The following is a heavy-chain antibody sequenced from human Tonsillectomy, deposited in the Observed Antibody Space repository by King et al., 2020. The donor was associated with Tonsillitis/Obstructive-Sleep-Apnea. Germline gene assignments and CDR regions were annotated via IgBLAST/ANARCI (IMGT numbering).Heavy chain of an antibody. J-gene: IGHJ4*02. D-gene: IGHD3-16*02. V-gene: IGHV3-33*01. CDR1: GFTFSSYG. CDR2: IWYDGSNK. CDR3: AREGVILTGYFDY. Sequence: VQLVESGGGVVQPGRSLRLSCAASGFTFSSYGMHWVRQAPGKGLEWVAGIWYDGSNKYYADSVKGRFTISRDNSKNRLYLQMNSLRAEDTAVYYCAREGVILTGYFDYWGQGTLVTVSS.